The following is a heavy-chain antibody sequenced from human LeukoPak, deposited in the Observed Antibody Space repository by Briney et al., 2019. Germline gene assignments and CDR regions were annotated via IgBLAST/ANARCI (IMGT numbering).Heavy chain of an antibody. CDR1: GYTFTSYY. Sequence: GASVKVSCKASGYTFTSYYMHWVRQAPGQGLEWMGIINPSGGSTNYAQKFQGRVTITTDESTSTAYMELSSLRFEDTAVYYCARDYYDSSGYYYAPNWFDPWGQGTLVTVSS. V-gene: IGHV1-46*01. D-gene: IGHD3-22*01. J-gene: IGHJ5*02. CDR2: INPSGGST. CDR3: ARDYYDSSGYYYAPNWFDP.